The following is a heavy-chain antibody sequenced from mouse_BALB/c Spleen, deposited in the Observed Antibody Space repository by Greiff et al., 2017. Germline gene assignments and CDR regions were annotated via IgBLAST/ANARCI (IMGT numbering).Heavy chain of an antibody. V-gene: IGHV5-4*02. CDR3: ARYGNYEYFDV. CDR2: ISDGGSYT. J-gene: IGHJ1*01. Sequence: EVMLVESGGGLVKPGGSLKLSCAASGFTFSDYYMYWVRQTPEKRLEWVATISDGGSYTYYPDSVKGRFTISRDNAKNNLYLQMSSLKSEDTAMYYCARYGNYEYFDVWGAGTTVTVSS. D-gene: IGHD2-1*01. CDR1: GFTFSDYY.